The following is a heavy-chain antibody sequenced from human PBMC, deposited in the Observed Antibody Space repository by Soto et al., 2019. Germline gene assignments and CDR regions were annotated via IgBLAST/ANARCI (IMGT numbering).Heavy chain of an antibody. J-gene: IGHJ3*02. V-gene: IGHV4-34*01. CDR2: INHSGST. CDR1: GGSFSGYY. D-gene: IGHD2-15*01. Sequence: SETLSLTCAVYGGSFSGYYWSWIRQPPGKGLEWIGEINHSGSTNYNPSLKSRVTISVDTSKNQFSLKLSSVTAADTAVYYCASARVRSYWAFDIWGQGTMVTVSS. CDR3: ASARVRSYWAFDI.